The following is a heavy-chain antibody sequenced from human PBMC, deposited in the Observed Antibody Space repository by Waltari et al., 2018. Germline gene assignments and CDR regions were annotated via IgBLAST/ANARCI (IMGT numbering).Heavy chain of an antibody. CDR2: IHRSGAA. CDR1: DGAIGNFY. CDR3: ARDTALRPAAGPDAYDV. D-gene: IGHD6-13*01. V-gene: IGHV4-4*08. Sequence: QVQLQESGPGLLKPSETLSLTCSVSDGAIGNFYWTWIRQPPGKGLEWIGYIHRSGAAKSRPSLKSRVTISIDASMSHFSLRLTSVTAADTATYFCARDTALRPAAGPDAYDVWGQGTLVTVS. J-gene: IGHJ3*01.